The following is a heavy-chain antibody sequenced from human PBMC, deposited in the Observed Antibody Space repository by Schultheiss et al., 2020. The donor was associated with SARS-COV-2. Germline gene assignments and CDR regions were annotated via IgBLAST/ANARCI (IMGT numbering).Heavy chain of an antibody. D-gene: IGHD6-13*01. CDR3: ARGDGYTEPPSLDY. Sequence: SETLSLTCTVSGGSISSSNYCWGWIRQPPGKGLEWIGTIYYSGSTYYNPSLKSRVTISVDTSKNQFSLKLSSVTAADTAVYYCARGDGYTEPPSLDYWGQGTLVTVSS. CDR2: IYYSGST. J-gene: IGHJ4*02. CDR1: GGSISSSNYC. V-gene: IGHV4-39*01.